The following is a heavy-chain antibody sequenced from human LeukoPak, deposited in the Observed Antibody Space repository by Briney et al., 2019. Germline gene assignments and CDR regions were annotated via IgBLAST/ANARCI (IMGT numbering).Heavy chain of an antibody. Sequence: SETLSLTCTVSGGSISSYYWSWIRQPAGKGLEWIGRIYTSGSTNYNPSLKSRVTMSVDTSTNQFSLKLSSVTAADTAVYYCASATGTVVTAILYYYYGMDVWGQGTTVTVSS. CDR2: IYTSGST. CDR1: GGSISSYY. J-gene: IGHJ6*02. V-gene: IGHV4-4*07. CDR3: ASATGTVVTAILYYYYGMDV. D-gene: IGHD2-21*02.